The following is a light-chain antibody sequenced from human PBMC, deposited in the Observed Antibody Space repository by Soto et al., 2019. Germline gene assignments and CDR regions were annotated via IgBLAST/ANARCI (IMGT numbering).Light chain of an antibody. CDR2: GES. CDR1: QSVASN. V-gene: IGKV3-15*01. Sequence: EIVMTQSPASLSVSPGDGATLSCRASQSVASNVAWYQQKPGQGPRLLIHGESTRAVGVPARFGSSGSGTDFTVTISSLQSEDFAVYYCQQYHNCPPRYTFGEGTKLQI. CDR3: QQYHNCPPRYT. J-gene: IGKJ2*01.